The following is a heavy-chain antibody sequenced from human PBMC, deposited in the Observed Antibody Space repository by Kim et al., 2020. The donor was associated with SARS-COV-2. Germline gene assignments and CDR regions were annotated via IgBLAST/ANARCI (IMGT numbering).Heavy chain of an antibody. J-gene: IGHJ5*02. V-gene: IGHV3-30*18. CDR2: ISYDGSNK. D-gene: IGHD5-18*01. CDR3: AKDSGYSYGYSWFDP. CDR1: GFTFSSYG. Sequence: GGSLRLSCAASGFTFSSYGMHWVRQAPGKGREWVAVISYDGSNKYYADSVKGRLTISRDNSKNTLYLQMKSLRAEDTAVYYCAKDSGYSYGYSWFDPWGQGNLVTVSS.